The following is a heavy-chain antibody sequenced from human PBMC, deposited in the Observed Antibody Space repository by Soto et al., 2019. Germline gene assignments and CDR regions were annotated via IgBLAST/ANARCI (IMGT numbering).Heavy chain of an antibody. CDR3: ASSGFGELLTPFDY. CDR1: GYTFTSYG. D-gene: IGHD3-10*01. J-gene: IGHJ4*02. V-gene: IGHV1-18*01. Sequence: ASVKVSCKASGYTFTSYGISWVRQAPGQGLEWMGWISAYNGNTNYAQKLQGRVTMTTDTSTSTAYMELRSLRSDDTAVYYCASSGFGELLTPFDYWGQGTLVTVSS. CDR2: ISAYNGNT.